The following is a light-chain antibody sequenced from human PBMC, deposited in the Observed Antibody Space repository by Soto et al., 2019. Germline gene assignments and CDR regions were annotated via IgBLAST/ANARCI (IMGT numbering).Light chain of an antibody. V-gene: IGKV3-20*01. CDR2: DAS. J-gene: IGKJ1*01. CDR3: QQYGTSPWR. CDR1: QSVHRNY. Sequence: EIVLTQSPGTLSLSPGERAALSCRASQSVHRNYLAWYQQRPGQAPRLLIYDASNRATGIPDRFSGSGSGADFTLTISRLQPEDFAVYYCQQYGTSPWRFGQGTKVEIK.